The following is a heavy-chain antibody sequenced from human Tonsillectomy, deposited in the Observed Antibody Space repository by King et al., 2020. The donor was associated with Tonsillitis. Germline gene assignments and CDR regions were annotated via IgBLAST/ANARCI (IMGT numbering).Heavy chain of an antibody. CDR1: GFTFSDHY. CDR3: SSGEVGAADH. Sequence: VQLVESGGGLVQPGGSLRLSCAASGFTFSDHYMDWVRQAPGKGLEWVGRTRNKANSYTTEYAASVKGRFIISRDDSKNSVCLQMNSLKTEDTAVYYCSSGEVGAADHWGQGTLVTVSS. J-gene: IGHJ4*02. V-gene: IGHV3-72*01. D-gene: IGHD1-26*01. CDR2: TRNKANSYTT.